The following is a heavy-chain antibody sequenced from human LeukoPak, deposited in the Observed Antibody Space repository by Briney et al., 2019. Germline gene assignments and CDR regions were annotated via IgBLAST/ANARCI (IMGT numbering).Heavy chain of an antibody. J-gene: IGHJ4*02. CDR1: GGSIRSSSYY. CDR2: IYYSGST. V-gene: IGHV4-39*01. CDR3: ARYRRDGYNE. D-gene: IGHD5-24*01. Sequence: SETLSLTCTVSGGSIRSSSYYWGWIRQPPGKGLEWIGSIYYSGSTYYNPSLKSRITISIDTSKNQFSLKLSSVTAADTAIYYCARYRRDGYNEWGQGTLVTVSS.